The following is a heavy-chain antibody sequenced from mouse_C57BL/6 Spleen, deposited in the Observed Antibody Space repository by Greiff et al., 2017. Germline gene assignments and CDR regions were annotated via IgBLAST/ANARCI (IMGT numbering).Heavy chain of an antibody. Sequence: QVQLKQSGAELAKPGASVKLSCKASGYTFTSYWMHWVKQRPGQGLEWIGYITPSSGYTKYNQKFKDKATLTADKSSSTAYMQLSSLTYEDSAVYYCAKIYYDFYYAMDYWGQGTSVTVSS. V-gene: IGHV1-7*01. J-gene: IGHJ4*01. CDR3: AKIYYDFYYAMDY. CDR2: ITPSSGYT. CDR1: GYTFTSYW. D-gene: IGHD2-4*01.